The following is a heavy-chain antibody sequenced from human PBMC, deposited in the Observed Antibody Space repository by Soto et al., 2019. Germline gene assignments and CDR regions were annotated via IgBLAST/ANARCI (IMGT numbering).Heavy chain of an antibody. CDR2: IIPIFGTA. D-gene: IGHD3-3*01. CDR3: ARERVTIFGVVIDYYYGMDV. J-gene: IGHJ6*02. CDR1: GGTFSSYA. V-gene: IGHV1-69*01. Sequence: QVQLVQSGAEVKKPGSSVKVSCKASGGTFSSYAISWVRQAPGQGLEWMGGIIPIFGTAYYAQKFQGRVTITADESTSTAYMELSSLRSEDTAVYYCARERVTIFGVVIDYYYGMDVWGQGTTVTVSS.